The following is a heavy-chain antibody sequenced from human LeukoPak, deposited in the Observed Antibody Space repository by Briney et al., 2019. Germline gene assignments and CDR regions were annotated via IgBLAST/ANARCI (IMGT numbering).Heavy chain of an antibody. CDR3: TGVAVASLLIDY. CDR2: IRYDGSNK. Sequence: GGSLRLSCAASGSTFSSYGMHWVRQAPGKGLEWVAFIRYDGSNKYYADSVKGRFTISRDNSKNTLYLQMNSLKTEDTAVYYCTGVAVASLLIDYWGQGTLVTVSS. V-gene: IGHV3-30*02. D-gene: IGHD6-19*01. J-gene: IGHJ4*02. CDR1: GSTFSSYG.